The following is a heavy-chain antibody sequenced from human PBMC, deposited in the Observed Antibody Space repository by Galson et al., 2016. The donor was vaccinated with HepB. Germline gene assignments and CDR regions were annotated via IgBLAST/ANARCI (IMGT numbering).Heavy chain of an antibody. CDR1: VFTFSSYA. V-gene: IGHV3-30-3*01. CDR2: ISYDGSKK. CDR3: VKEGYCFFSDCDNSTPTDAFDI. Sequence: SLRLSCAASVFTFSSYAMHWVRQAPGKGLEWVAVISYDGSKKYYADSVKGRFTIPRDNSKNTLYLQMDSLRAEDRAVYYCVKEGYCFFSDCDNSTPTDAFDIWGQGTMVTVSS. D-gene: IGHD1-26*01. J-gene: IGHJ3*02.